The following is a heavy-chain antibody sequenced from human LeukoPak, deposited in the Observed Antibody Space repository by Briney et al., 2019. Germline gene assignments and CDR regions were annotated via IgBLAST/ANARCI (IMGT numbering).Heavy chain of an antibody. CDR3: ARASYYDFWRPGGPNWFDP. V-gene: IGHV4-39*01. D-gene: IGHD3-3*01. J-gene: IGHJ5*02. CDR2: IYYTGGT. Sequence: SETLSLTCSVSGGSITSSSYYWGWIRQSPEKGLEWIGSIYYTGGTHYSPSLKSRVTISVDTSKNQFSLKLSSVTAADTAVYYCARASYYDFWRPGGPNWFDPWGQGTLVTVSS. CDR1: GGSITSSSYY.